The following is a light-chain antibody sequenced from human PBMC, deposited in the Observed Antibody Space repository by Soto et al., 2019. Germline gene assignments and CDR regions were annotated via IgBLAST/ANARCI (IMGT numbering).Light chain of an antibody. J-gene: IGLJ1*01. Sequence: QPVLTQSHSASASLGASVKLTCTLSSGHSNYAIAWHQQQPEKGPRYLMKVNSDGSHRKGDGIPDRFSGSGSGAERYLTISSLQSEDEADYYCQTWGVFGTGTKLTVL. CDR3: QTWGV. CDR1: SGHSNYA. CDR2: VNSDGSH. V-gene: IGLV4-69*01.